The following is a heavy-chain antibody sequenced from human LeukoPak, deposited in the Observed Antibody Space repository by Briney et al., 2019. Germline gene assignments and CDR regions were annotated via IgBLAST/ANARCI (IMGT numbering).Heavy chain of an antibody. CDR1: GGSFSGYY. D-gene: IGHD5-12*01. J-gene: IGHJ3*02. CDR2: IYYSGST. V-gene: IGHV4-34*01. CDR3: ARDPRGTVDAFDI. Sequence: PSETLSLTCAVYGGSFSGYYWGWIRQPPGKGLEWIGSIYYSGSTYYNPSLKSRVTISVDTSKNQFSLKLSSVTAADTAVYFCARDPRGTVDAFDIWGQGTKVTVSS.